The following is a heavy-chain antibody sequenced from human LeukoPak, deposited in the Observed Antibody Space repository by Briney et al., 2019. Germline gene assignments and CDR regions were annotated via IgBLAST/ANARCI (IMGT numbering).Heavy chain of an antibody. CDR2: ISGDGGRT. J-gene: IGHJ4*01. D-gene: IGHD6-13*01. Sequence: GGSLRLSCAASGFSFGSYTMTWVRQAPGKGLEWVSGISGDGGRTSYADSVKGRFTISRDNSKNMMYLQMNSLRAEDTAVYYCASASSHRIAAGGDYWGHGTLVTVSS. CDR3: ASASSHRIAAGGDY. V-gene: IGHV3-23*01. CDR1: GFSFGSYT.